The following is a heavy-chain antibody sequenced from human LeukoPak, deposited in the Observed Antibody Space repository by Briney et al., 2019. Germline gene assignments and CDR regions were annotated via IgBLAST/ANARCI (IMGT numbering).Heavy chain of an antibody. J-gene: IGHJ5*02. Sequence: GGSLRLSCAASGFTFATYSIHWVRQTPGKGLEWVAVISDDEIHKYYADSVKGRFTISRDTSKNTLYLQMNSLRPEDTAVYYCARDYCTRDNCYRGPTDLWGQGTLVTVSS. V-gene: IGHV3-30*04. CDR2: ISDDEIHK. CDR1: GFTFATYS. CDR3: ARDYCTRDNCYRGPTDL. D-gene: IGHD2-8*01.